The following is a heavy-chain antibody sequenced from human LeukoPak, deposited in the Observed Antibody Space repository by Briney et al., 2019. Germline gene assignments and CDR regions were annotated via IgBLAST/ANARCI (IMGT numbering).Heavy chain of an antibody. D-gene: IGHD5-24*01. CDR3: AMATIAARTIDD. V-gene: IGHV3-74*01. CDR1: GFTLSIHW. CDR2: INTDGSYT. Sequence: GGSLRLSCAASGFTLSIHWMHWVRQAPGKGLVWVSRINTDGSYTGYADSVKGRFTISRDNAKNTVYLQMNSLRAEDTAVYYCAMATIAARTIDDWGQGTLVTVSS. J-gene: IGHJ4*02.